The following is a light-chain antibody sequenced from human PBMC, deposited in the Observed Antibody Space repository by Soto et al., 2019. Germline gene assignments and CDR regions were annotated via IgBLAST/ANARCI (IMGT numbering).Light chain of an antibody. J-gene: IGKJ2*01. CDR2: DAS. CDR1: QDISSY. V-gene: IGKV1-33*01. CDR3: QQYDNFPRT. Sequence: DIQMTQSPSSLSASVGDRVTITCQASQDISSYLNWYQQKPGKAPKLLIYDASNLETGVPSRFSGGGSGTDFTFTISSLQPEDSATYYCQQYDNFPRTFGQGTEVEIK.